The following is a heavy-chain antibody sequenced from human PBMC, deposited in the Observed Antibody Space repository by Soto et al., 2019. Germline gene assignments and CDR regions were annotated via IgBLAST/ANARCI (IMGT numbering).Heavy chain of an antibody. J-gene: IGHJ6*02. D-gene: IGHD2-15*01. Sequence: QVQLVQSGAEVRKPGASVKVSCTASGYTFTNYGFSWVRQAPGQGLEWMGWISTYNGDTNYAQKVQGRVTMTTDTSTSTVYMELRSLRSDDTAVYYCARVRAQLGYCSGPSCLPDYNGMDVWGQGTTVTVSS. CDR3: ARVRAQLGYCSGPSCLPDYNGMDV. CDR1: GYTFTNYG. V-gene: IGHV1-18*01. CDR2: ISTYNGDT.